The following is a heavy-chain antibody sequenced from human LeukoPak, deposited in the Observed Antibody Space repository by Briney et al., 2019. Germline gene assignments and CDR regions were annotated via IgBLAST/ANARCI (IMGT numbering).Heavy chain of an antibody. J-gene: IGHJ5*02. Sequence: ASVKVSCKAPGYTFTKYYMNWVRQAPGQGLEWMGIMHPTGDSTNYAQKFQGRVTLTRDTSTGTFYMELSSLTPEDTAVYYCARHDFDLPMIYSFFVHWGQGALVTVSS. V-gene: IGHV1-46*01. CDR2: MHPTGDST. CDR3: ARHDFDLPMIYSFFVH. D-gene: IGHD3-3*01. CDR1: GYTFTKYY.